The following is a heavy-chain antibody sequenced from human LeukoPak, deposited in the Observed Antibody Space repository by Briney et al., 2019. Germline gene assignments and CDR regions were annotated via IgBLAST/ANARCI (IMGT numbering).Heavy chain of an antibody. Sequence: PSETLSLTCTVSGGSISSSINYWGWIRQPPGKGLEWIGSIYYSGSTYFNPSLKSRVTLSVDTPKNQFSLKLSSVTAADTAVYYCARHSYDSGFGVYRWFDPWGQGTRVTVSS. V-gene: IGHV4-39*01. CDR2: IYYSGST. CDR3: ARHSYDSGFGVYRWFDP. J-gene: IGHJ5*02. CDR1: GGSISSSINY. D-gene: IGHD3-22*01.